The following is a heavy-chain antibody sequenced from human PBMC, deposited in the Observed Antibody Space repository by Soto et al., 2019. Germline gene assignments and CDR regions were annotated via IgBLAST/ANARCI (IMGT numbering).Heavy chain of an antibody. CDR1: GFTFSSYG. J-gene: IGHJ4*02. CDR2: ISYDGSNK. V-gene: IGHV3-30*18. CDR3: AKDRGDCSGGSCYWGLFDY. D-gene: IGHD2-15*01. Sequence: QVQLVESGGGVVQPGRSLRLSCAASGFTFSSYGMHWVRQAPGKGLEWVAVISYDGSNKYYADSVKGRFTISRDNSKNTLYLHMNSLGAEDTAVYYCAKDRGDCSGGSCYWGLFDYWGQGTLVTVSS.